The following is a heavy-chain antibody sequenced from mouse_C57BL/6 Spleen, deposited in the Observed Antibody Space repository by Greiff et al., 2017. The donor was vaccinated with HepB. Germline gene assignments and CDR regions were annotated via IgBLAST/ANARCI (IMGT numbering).Heavy chain of an antibody. J-gene: IGHJ4*01. V-gene: IGHV1-47*01. Sequence: QVHVKQSGAELVKPGASVKMSCKASGYTFTTYPIEWMKQNHGKSLEWIGNFHPYNDDTKYNEKFKGKATLTVEKSSSTVYLELSRLTSDDSAVYYCARTANWDAGDAMDYWGQGTSVTVSS. CDR1: GYTFTTYP. CDR3: ARTANWDAGDAMDY. CDR2: FHPYNDDT. D-gene: IGHD4-1*01.